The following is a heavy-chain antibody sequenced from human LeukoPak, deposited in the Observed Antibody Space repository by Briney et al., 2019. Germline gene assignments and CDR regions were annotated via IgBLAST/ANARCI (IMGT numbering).Heavy chain of an antibody. CDR3: ARAKYYYDSSGYCD. J-gene: IGHJ4*02. Sequence: GGSLTLSCAASGFTFDDYGMSWVRQAPGKGLEWVSGINWNGGSTGYADSVKGRFTISKDNAKNSLYLQMNSLRAEDTALYYCARAKYYYDSSGYCDWGQGTLVTVSS. V-gene: IGHV3-20*04. D-gene: IGHD3-22*01. CDR2: INWNGGST. CDR1: GFTFDDYG.